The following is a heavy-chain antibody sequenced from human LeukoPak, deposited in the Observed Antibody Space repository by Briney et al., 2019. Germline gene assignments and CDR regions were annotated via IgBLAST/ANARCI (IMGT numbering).Heavy chain of an antibody. J-gene: IGHJ4*02. V-gene: IGHV3-48*01. CDR1: GFIFINYN. Sequence: GGSLRLSCAASGFIFINYNMNWVRQAPGKGLEWVSYISTSSSTRFYADSVKGRFTISRDNAKNSLYLQMNSLRADDTAVYYCVRGYYAGRGHHFEYWGQGTLVTVSS. CDR3: VRGYYAGRGHHFEY. D-gene: IGHD3-22*01. CDR2: ISTSSSTR.